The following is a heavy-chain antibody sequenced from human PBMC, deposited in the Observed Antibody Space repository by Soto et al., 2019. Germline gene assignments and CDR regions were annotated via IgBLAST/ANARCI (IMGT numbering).Heavy chain of an antibody. J-gene: IGHJ4*02. CDR1: GFTYSSYS. CDR3: GRIRDYCSSSSCSYPFDY. CDR2: ISSTSIYI. Sequence: PGGSLRLSCAVSGFTYSSYSMNWVRQAPGKGLEWVSSISSTSIYIYYADSVRGRFTISRDNAKNSXXXXXXXXXXXXTAVYYCGRIRDYCSSSSCSYPFDYWGQGTPVTVSS. D-gene: IGHD2-2*01. V-gene: IGHV3-21*01.